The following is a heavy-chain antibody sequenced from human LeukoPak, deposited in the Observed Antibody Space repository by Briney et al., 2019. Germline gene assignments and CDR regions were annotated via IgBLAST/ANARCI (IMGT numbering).Heavy chain of an antibody. D-gene: IGHD2-2*02. CDR1: GGTFSSYA. V-gene: IGHV1-69*05. CDR2: IIPIFGTA. CDR3: ARVGSVVPAALPHVAWFDP. J-gene: IGHJ5*02. Sequence: SVKVSCKASGGTFSSYAISWVRQAPGQGLEWMGGIIPIFGTANYAQKFQGRVTITTDESTSTAYMELSSLRSEGTAVYYCARVGSVVPAALPHVAWFDPWGRGTLVTVSS.